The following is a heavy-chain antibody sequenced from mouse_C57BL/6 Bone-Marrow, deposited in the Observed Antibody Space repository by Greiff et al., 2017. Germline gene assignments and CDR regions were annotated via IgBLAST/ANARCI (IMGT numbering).Heavy chain of an antibody. V-gene: IGHV1-81*01. D-gene: IGHD1-1*01. J-gene: IGHJ2*01. CDR3: ARSDYGSSDFDY. CDR2: IYPRSGNT. Sequence: QVQLKESGAELARPGASVKLSCKASGYTFTSYGISWVKQRTGQGLEWIGEIYPRSGNTYYNEKFKGKATLTADKSSSTAYMELRSLTSEDSAVYFCARSDYGSSDFDYWGQGTTLTVSS. CDR1: GYTFTSYG.